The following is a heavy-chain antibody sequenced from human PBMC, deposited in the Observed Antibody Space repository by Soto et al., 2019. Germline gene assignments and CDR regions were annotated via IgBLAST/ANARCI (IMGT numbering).Heavy chain of an antibody. CDR2: ISAYNGNT. D-gene: IGHD3-9*01. CDR3: ARDPLYYDILTGYWRERYGMDV. J-gene: IGHJ6*02. Sequence: ASVKVSCKASGYTFTXYGISWVRQAPGQGLEWMGWISAYNGNTNYAQKLQGRVTMTTDTSTSTAYMELRSLRSDDTAVYYCARDPLYYDILTGYWRERYGMDVWGQGTTVTVSS. V-gene: IGHV1-18*01. CDR1: GYTFTXYG.